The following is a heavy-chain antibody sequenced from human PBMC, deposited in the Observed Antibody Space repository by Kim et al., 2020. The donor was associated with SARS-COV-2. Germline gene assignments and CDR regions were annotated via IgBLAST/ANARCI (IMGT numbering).Heavy chain of an antibody. V-gene: IGHV5-51*01. D-gene: IGHD6-6*01. Sequence: GESLKISCKGSGYSFTSYWIGWVRQMPGKGLEWMGIIYPGDSDTRYSPSFQGQVTISADKSISTAYLQWSSLKASDTAMYYCARFGRYSSSRGAGHNWFDPWGQGTLVTVSS. CDR1: GYSFTSYW. J-gene: IGHJ5*02. CDR2: IYPGDSDT. CDR3: ARFGRYSSSRGAGHNWFDP.